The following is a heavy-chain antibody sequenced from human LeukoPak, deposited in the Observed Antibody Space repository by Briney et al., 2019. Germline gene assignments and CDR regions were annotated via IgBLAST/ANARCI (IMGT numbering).Heavy chain of an antibody. J-gene: IGHJ3*02. CDR1: GYSLSELS. CDR2: FDPEDGET. CDR3: ARAHDTMIVVVIDI. D-gene: IGHD3-22*01. V-gene: IGHV1-24*01. Sequence: ASVKVSCKVSGYSLSELSMHWVRQAPGKGLEWMGGFDPEDGETFYAQNFQGRVTMTLDTSTDTAYMELSRLRSDDTAVYYCARAHDTMIVVVIDIWGQGTMVTVSS.